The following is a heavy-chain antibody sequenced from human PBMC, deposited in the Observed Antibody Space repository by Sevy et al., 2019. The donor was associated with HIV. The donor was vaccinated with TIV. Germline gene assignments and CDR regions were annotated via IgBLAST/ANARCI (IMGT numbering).Heavy chain of an antibody. J-gene: IGHJ4*02. Sequence: GGSLRLSCTASGFTFSDYYMSWIRQAPGKGLEWVSYISIGSSYTSYPDSVKGQFTISRDNAKNSLYLQMNSLRVEDTAGYYCARVRYNYGQKYFDYWGQGTLVTVSS. CDR3: ARVRYNYGQKYFDY. CDR1: GFTFSDYY. D-gene: IGHD5-18*01. CDR2: ISIGSSYT. V-gene: IGHV3-11*06.